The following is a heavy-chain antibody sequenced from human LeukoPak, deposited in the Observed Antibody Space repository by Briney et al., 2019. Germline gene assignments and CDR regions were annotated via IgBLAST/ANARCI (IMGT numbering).Heavy chain of an antibody. CDR2: ISYDGSNK. J-gene: IGHJ4*02. V-gene: IGHV3-30*03. CDR3: ARDSDYGSGTI. CDR1: GFTFSSYG. Sequence: GGSLRLSCAASGFTFSSYGMHWVRQAPGKGLEWVAVISYDGSNKYYADSVKGRFTISRDNFKNMLYLQMNSLRAEDTAVYYCARDSDYGSGTIWGQGTLVTVSS. D-gene: IGHD3-10*01.